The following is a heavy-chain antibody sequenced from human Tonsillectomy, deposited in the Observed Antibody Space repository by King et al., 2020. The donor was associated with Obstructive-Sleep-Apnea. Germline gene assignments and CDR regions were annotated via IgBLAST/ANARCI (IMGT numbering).Heavy chain of an antibody. D-gene: IGHD3-9*01. CDR2: INHSGST. CDR3: ARGPAFLTGLSSCAFDI. Sequence: HVQLQQWGAGLLKPSETLSLTCAVYGGSFSGYYWSWIRQPPGKGLEWIGEINHSGSTNYTPPLKRRVTISVDTSKNQFSLKRSSLTAADTAVYYCARGPAFLTGLSSCAFDIWGQGTMVTVSS. J-gene: IGHJ3*02. CDR1: GGSFSGYY. V-gene: IGHV4-34*01.